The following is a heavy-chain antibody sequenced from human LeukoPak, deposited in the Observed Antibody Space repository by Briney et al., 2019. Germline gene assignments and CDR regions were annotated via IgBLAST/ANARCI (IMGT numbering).Heavy chain of an antibody. D-gene: IGHD6-25*01. V-gene: IGHV4-34*01. CDR3: ARRLRILFDY. J-gene: IGHJ4*02. CDR1: GGSFSGYY. Sequence: SETLSLTCAVYGGSFSGYYWSWIRQPPGKGLEWIGEINHSGSTNYNPSLKSRVTISVDTSKNQFSLKLSSVTAADTAVYYCARRLRILFDYWGQGTLVTVSS. CDR2: INHSGST.